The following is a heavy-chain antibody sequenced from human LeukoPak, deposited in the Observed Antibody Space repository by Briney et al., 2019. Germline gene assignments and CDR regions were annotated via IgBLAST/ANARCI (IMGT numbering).Heavy chain of an antibody. J-gene: IGHJ6*02. CDR2: IYRGGST. CDR1: GFTVSSNY. CDR3: ARSMEASSYYYGMYV. Sequence: TGGSLRLSCAASGFTVSSNYMSWVRQAPGKGLEWVSDIYRGGSTEYADSVKGRFTISRDNYKNTLYLQMNSLRAEDTAVYYCARSMEASSYYYGMYVWGQGTTVTVCS. V-gene: IGHV3-66*01. D-gene: IGHD2/OR15-2a*01.